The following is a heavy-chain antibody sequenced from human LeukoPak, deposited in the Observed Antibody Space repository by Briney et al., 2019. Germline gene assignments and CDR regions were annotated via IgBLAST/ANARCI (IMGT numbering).Heavy chain of an antibody. CDR3: ARVRGYGSESFDY. CDR1: GLTFSSYE. V-gene: IGHV3-48*03. CDR2: ISSSGSII. D-gene: IGHD3-10*01. Sequence: GGSLRLSCAASGLTFSSYEMNWVRQAPVKGLEWVSYISSSGSIIHYADAVKGRFTTSRDNAKNSLHLQMNSLRAEDTAIYYCARVRGYGSESFDYWGQGTLVTVSS. J-gene: IGHJ4*02.